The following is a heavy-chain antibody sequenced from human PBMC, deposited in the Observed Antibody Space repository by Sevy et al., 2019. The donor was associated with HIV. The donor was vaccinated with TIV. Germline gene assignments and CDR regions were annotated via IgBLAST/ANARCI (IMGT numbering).Heavy chain of an antibody. D-gene: IGHD2-21*02. J-gene: IGHJ6*02. V-gene: IGHV1-18*01. Sequence: ASVKVSCKASGYTFTSYGISWVRQAPGQGLEWMGWISAYNGNTNYAQKLQGRVTMTTDTSTSTAYMELRSLRSEDTAVYYCAREHIVVVTAPTLYYYYYYGMDVWGQGTTVTVSS. CDR1: GYTFTSYG. CDR2: ISAYNGNT. CDR3: AREHIVVVTAPTLYYYYYYGMDV.